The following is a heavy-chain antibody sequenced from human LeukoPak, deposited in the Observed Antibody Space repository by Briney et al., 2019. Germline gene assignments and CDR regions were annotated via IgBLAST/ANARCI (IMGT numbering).Heavy chain of an antibody. CDR1: GGSISSYH. J-gene: IGHJ4*02. Sequence: SETLSLTCTVSGGSISSYHWSWIRQPPGKGLEWIGDTYNSGSTNYNPSLKSRVTISVDTSKNQLSVKLSSVTAADTAVYYCARLYSGTRPPDYWGQGTLVTVSS. D-gene: IGHD3-10*01. V-gene: IGHV4-59*08. CDR3: ARLYSGTRPPDY. CDR2: TYNSGST.